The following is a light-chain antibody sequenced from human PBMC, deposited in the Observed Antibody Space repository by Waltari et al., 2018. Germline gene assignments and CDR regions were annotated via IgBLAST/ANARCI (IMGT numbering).Light chain of an antibody. CDR1: QSFSRA. Sequence: EIVLTQSPGNLSLSPGERATLSCRASQSFSRALAWDQQKPGQVPRLLIYAASTRAIGIPDRFSGGGSGTDFSLTISRLEPEDFAVYYCQHYVRLPVTFGQGTTVEIK. J-gene: IGKJ1*01. V-gene: IGKV3-20*01. CDR2: AAS. CDR3: QHYVRLPVT.